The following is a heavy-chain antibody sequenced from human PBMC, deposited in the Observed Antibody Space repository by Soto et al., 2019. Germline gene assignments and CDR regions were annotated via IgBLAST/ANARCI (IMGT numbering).Heavy chain of an antibody. CDR2: VSGSGGGT. V-gene: IGHV3-23*01. Sequence: EVQLLESGGGLVQPGGSLRLSCAASGFTFSSYAMSWVRQAPGKGLEWVSAVSGSGGGTYYADSVKGRFTISRDNSKNTLYLRMNSLRPEDTAIYYCARTKIAVAGTGVPNPGRPDFNYGMDVWGQGTTVTVSS. D-gene: IGHD6-19*01. CDR1: GFTFSSYA. CDR3: ARTKIAVAGTGVPNPGRPDFNYGMDV. J-gene: IGHJ6*02.